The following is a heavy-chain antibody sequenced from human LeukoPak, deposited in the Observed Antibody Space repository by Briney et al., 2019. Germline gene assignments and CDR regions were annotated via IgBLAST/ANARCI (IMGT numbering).Heavy chain of an antibody. Sequence: QAGGSLRLSCEASGFTFSSYWMSWVRQAPGKGLEWVANIKQDGSEKYYVDSVKGRFTISRDNAKNSLYLQMNSLRAEDTAVYYCARRYFDYWGQGTLVTVSS. CDR2: IKQDGSEK. CDR3: ARRYFDY. CDR1: GFTFSSYW. V-gene: IGHV3-7*03. J-gene: IGHJ4*02.